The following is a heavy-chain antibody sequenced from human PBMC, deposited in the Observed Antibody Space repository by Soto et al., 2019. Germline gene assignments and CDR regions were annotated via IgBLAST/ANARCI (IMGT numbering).Heavy chain of an antibody. CDR3: ARMATFGSLNWFDP. CDR2: INPNSGDT. D-gene: IGHD3-16*01. Sequence: VASVKVSCKASGYTFTGYYMHWVRQAPGQGLEWMGWINPNSGDTGYAQKFQGRVTMTRDISIATAYMELSSLRSDDTAIYYCARMATFGSLNWFDPWGQGTLVTVSS. J-gene: IGHJ5*02. V-gene: IGHV1-2*02. CDR1: GYTFTGYY.